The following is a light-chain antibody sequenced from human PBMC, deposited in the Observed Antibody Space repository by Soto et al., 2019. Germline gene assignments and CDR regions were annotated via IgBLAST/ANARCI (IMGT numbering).Light chain of an antibody. CDR3: QQYGT. J-gene: IGKJ1*01. CDR2: GAS. V-gene: IGKV3-15*01. CDR1: RSVSSD. Sequence: EIVMTQSPATLSVSPGDRATLSCRASRSVSSDLAWYQQKPGQAPRLLIYGASTRAIGTPARFSGSGSGTDFTLTISSLEPEDFAVYYCQQYGTFGQGTKVDI.